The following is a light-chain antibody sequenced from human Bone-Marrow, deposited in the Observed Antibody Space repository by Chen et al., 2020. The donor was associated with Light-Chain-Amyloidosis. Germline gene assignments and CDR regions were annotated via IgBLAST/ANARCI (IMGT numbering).Light chain of an antibody. V-gene: IGLV6-57*03. CDR2: DDN. J-gene: IGLJ3*02. CDR1: GGSIASNY. Sequence: NFMLTQPHSVSESPGKTLIISCTRSGGSIASNYVQWYQQRPGSAPTTVNYDDNQRPSGVPDLFSGSIDSSYNAASLTISGLKTEDEADYYCQSYDSTNRVFGGGTKLTVL. CDR3: QSYDSTNRV.